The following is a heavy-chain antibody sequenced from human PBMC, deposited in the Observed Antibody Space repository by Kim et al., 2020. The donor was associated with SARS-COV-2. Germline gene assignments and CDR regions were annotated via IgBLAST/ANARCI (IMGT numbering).Heavy chain of an antibody. Sequence: ASVKVSCKASGYTFTGYYMDWVRQAPGQGLEWMGWINPNTGYTNYAQEFQGRVTLTRDTYISTAYMEVSRLRAEDTAVYYCARGGSSWELSVHWGQGT. CDR2: INPNTGYT. D-gene: IGHD6-13*01. CDR3: ARGGSSWELSVH. CDR1: GYTFTGYY. J-gene: IGHJ4*02. V-gene: IGHV1-2*02.